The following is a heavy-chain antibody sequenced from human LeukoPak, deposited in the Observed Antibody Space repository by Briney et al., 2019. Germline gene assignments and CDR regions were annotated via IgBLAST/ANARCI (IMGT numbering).Heavy chain of an antibody. Sequence: VASVKVSCKASGGTFSSYAISWVRQAPGQGLEWMGGIIPIFGTANYAQKFQGRVTITADESTSTAYMELSSLRSEDTAVYYCARVDIVVVPAAIPYYYYGMDVWGRGTTVTVSS. CDR1: GGTFSSYA. CDR2: IIPIFGTA. J-gene: IGHJ6*02. V-gene: IGHV1-69*13. CDR3: ARVDIVVVPAAIPYYYYGMDV. D-gene: IGHD2-2*01.